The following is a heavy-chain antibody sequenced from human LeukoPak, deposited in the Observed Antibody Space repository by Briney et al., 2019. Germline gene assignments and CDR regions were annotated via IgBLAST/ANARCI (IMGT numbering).Heavy chain of an antibody. J-gene: IGHJ5*02. D-gene: IGHD3-10*01. CDR2: MNPNSGNT. Sequence: ASVKVSCKASGYTFTSYDINWVRQATGQGLEWMGWMNPNSGNTGYAQKFQGRVTITRNTSISTAYMELSSLRSEDTAVYYCARGGPYYGPGLLLGDWFDPWGQGTLVTVSS. V-gene: IGHV1-8*03. CDR3: ARGGPYYGPGLLLGDWFDP. CDR1: GYTFTSYD.